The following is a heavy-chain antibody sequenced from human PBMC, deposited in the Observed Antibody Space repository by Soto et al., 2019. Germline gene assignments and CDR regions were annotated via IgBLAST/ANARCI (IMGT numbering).Heavy chain of an antibody. V-gene: IGHV3-30-3*01. CDR2: ISYDGSNK. CDR1: GFTFSSYA. J-gene: IGHJ4*02. D-gene: IGHD1-26*01. CDR3: ARGGVGATLTPFDY. Sequence: PGGSLRLSCAASGFTFSSYAMHWVRQAPGKGLEWVAVISYDGSNKYYADSVKGRFPISRDNSKNTLYLQMNSLRAEDTAVYYCARGGVGATLTPFDYWGQGTLVTVSS.